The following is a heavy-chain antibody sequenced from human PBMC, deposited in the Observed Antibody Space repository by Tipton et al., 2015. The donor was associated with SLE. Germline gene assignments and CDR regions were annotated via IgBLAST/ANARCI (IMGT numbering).Heavy chain of an antibody. V-gene: IGHV4-34*01. J-gene: IGHJ4*02. D-gene: IGHD6-19*01. CDR1: GGSFSGYY. CDR3: AREFDRSGWYEY. Sequence: TLSLTCDVYGGSFSGYYWTWIRQPPGKGLEWIGEISRSGSTSYNPSLRSRVTISIDMSKNQFSLNLHSVTATDTAVYYCAREFDRSGWYEYWGQGILVTVPS. CDR2: ISRSGST.